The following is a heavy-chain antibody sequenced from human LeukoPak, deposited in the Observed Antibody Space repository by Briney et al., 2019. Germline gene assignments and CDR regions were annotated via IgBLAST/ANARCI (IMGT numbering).Heavy chain of an antibody. D-gene: IGHD6-6*01. Sequence: GGSLRLSCAASGFTFDDYAMHWVRQAPGKGLEWVSGISWNSGSIGYADSVKGRFTISRDNAKNSLYLQMNSLRAEDTALYYCAKGGPRIAARPPDYWGQGTLVTVSS. CDR3: AKGGPRIAARPPDY. J-gene: IGHJ4*02. CDR1: GFTFDDYA. V-gene: IGHV3-9*01. CDR2: ISWNSGSI.